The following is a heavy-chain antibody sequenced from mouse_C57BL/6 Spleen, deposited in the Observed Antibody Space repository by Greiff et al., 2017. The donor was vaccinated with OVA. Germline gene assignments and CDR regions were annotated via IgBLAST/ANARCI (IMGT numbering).Heavy chain of an antibody. CDR2: ISSGGDYI. J-gene: IGHJ4*01. CDR3: TREMVTTSHYYAMDY. Sequence: EVQVVESGEGLVKPGGSLKLSCAASGFTFSSYAMSWVRQTPEKRLEWVAYISSGGDYIYYADTVKGRFTISRDNARNTLYLQMSSLKSEDTAMYYCTREMVTTSHYYAMDYWGQGTSVTVSS. D-gene: IGHD2-3*01. V-gene: IGHV5-9-1*02. CDR1: GFTFSSYA.